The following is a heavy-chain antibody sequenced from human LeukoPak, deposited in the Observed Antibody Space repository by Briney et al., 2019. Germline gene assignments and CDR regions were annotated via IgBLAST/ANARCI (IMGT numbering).Heavy chain of an antibody. CDR2: INPNSGGT. V-gene: IGHV1-2*02. CDR1: GYTFTGYI. J-gene: IGHJ6*03. Sequence: ASVKVSCKASGYTFTGYIMHWVRQAPGQGLEWMGWINPNSGGTNCAQNFQGRVTMTRDTSISTAYMELSRLRSDDTAVYHCARVGGSNPYYHYYYYMDVWGKGTTVTVSS. D-gene: IGHD4-11*01. CDR3: ARVGGSNPYYHYYYYMDV.